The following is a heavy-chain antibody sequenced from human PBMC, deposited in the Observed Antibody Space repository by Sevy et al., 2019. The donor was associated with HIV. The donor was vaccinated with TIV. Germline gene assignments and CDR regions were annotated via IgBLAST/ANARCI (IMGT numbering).Heavy chain of an antibody. D-gene: IGHD4-17*01. CDR2: ISGSGSDI. CDR3: ARDHVKDGDLGDYYCFAMDV. Sequence: GGSLRLSCAASGFTLSDYYMSWIRQAPGKGLEWVSYISGSGSDIYYADSVKGRFSVSRDNAKNSLYLQMNSLRAEDTAVYYCARDHVKDGDLGDYYCFAMDVWGQGTTVTVSS. V-gene: IGHV3-11*01. J-gene: IGHJ6*02. CDR1: GFTLSDYY.